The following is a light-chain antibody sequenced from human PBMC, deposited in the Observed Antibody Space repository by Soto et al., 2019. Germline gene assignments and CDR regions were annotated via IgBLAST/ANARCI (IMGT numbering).Light chain of an antibody. V-gene: IGLV2-14*01. CDR3: SSYTSSNTRV. Sequence: QSVLTQPASVSGPPGQSITISCTGTSSDVGGYNYVSWYQQHPGKAPKLMIYDVSNRPSGVSNRFSGSKSGNTASLTISGLQAEDEADYYYSSYTSSNTRVFGTGTKVTVL. CDR2: DVS. J-gene: IGLJ1*01. CDR1: SSDVGGYNY.